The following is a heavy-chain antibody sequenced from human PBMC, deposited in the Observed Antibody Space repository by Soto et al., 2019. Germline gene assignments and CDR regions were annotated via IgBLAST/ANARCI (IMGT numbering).Heavy chain of an antibody. Sequence: QVQLVQSGGGVVQPGRSLTLSCAASGFSITSYAMHWVRQAPGKGLEWVADISFDGSNKFYADSVKGRFTISRDNSKNPLYLEMNSPRAEDTAVYYCARDSPVDIVATASFDYWGQGTLVTVSS. V-gene: IGHV3-30-3*01. J-gene: IGHJ4*02. CDR2: ISFDGSNK. CDR3: ARDSPVDIVATASFDY. CDR1: GFSITSYA. D-gene: IGHD5-12*01.